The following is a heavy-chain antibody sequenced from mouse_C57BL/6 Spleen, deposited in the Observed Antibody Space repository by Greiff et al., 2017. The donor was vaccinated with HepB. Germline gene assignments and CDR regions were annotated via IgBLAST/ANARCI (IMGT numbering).Heavy chain of an antibody. CDR3: AREAGGLDSSGYNAMDY. CDR1: GYTFTDYN. V-gene: IGHV1-18*01. CDR2: INPNNGGT. J-gene: IGHJ4*01. D-gene: IGHD3-2*02. Sequence: VQLQQSGPELVKPGASVKIPCKASGYTFTDYNMDWVKQSHGKSLEWIGDINPNNGGTIYNQKFKGKATLTVDKSSSTAYMELRSLTSEDTAVYYCAREAGGLDSSGYNAMDYWGQGTSVTVSS.